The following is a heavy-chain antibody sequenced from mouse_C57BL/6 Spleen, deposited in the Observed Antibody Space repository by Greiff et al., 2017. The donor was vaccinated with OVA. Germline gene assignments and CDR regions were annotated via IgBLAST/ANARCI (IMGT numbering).Heavy chain of an antibody. CDR3: ARSDLPGPWFAY. CDR1: GYTFTSYW. Sequence: QVQLQQPGAELVMPGASVKLSCKASGYTFTSYWMHWVKQRPGQGLEWIGEIDPSDSYTNSNQKFKGKSTLTVDKSSSTAYMQLSSLTSEDSAVYYCARSDLPGPWFAYWGQGTLVTVSA. V-gene: IGHV1-69*01. J-gene: IGHJ3*01. CDR2: IDPSDSYT.